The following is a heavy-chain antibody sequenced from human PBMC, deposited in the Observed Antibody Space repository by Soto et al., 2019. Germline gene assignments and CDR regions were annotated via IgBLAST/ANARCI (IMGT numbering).Heavy chain of an antibody. Sequence: SETLSLTCTVSGGSISSSSYYWGWIRQPPGKGLEWIGSIYYSGSTYYNPSLKSRVTISVDTSKNQFSLKLSSVTAADTAVYYCARHEREQPPTGWFDPWGQGTLVTVSS. D-gene: IGHD1-1*01. CDR2: IYYSGST. J-gene: IGHJ5*02. CDR3: ARHEREQPPTGWFDP. CDR1: GGSISSSSYY. V-gene: IGHV4-39*01.